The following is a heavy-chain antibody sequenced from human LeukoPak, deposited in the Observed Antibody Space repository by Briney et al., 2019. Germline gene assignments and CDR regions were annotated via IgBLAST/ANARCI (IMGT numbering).Heavy chain of an antibody. D-gene: IGHD3-10*01. CDR3: ARDRRVRGPYHY. V-gene: IGHV4-39*07. Sequence: SETLSLTCTVSGASIDNNSYFWGWIRQPPGEGLEWIGIIYFSGSTYYTPSLKSRVTMSVDTSMNQFSLKLSSVTAADTAVYYCARDRRVRGPYHYWGQGTLVTVSS. CDR1: GASIDNNSYF. CDR2: IYFSGST. J-gene: IGHJ4*02.